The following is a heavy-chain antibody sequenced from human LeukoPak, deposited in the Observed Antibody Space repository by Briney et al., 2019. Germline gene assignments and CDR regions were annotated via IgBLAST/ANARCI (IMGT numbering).Heavy chain of an antibody. J-gene: IGHJ5*02. CDR1: GGSISSYY. CDR3: ARGRVVVPAAKGRWFDP. D-gene: IGHD2-2*01. V-gene: IGHV4-59*01. Sequence: PSQTLSLTCTVSGGSISSYYWSWIRQPPGKGLEWIGHIYYSGSTNYNPSLKSRVTISVDTSKNQFSLKLSSVTAADTAVYYCARGRVVVPAAKGRWFDPWGQGTLVTVSS. CDR2: IYYSGST.